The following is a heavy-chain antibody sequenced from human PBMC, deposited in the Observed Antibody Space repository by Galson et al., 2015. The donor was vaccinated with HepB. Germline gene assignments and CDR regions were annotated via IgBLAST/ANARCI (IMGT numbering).Heavy chain of an antibody. D-gene: IGHD5-12*01. CDR2: IVVGSGNT. CDR3: ARDQGGYRGDY. Sequence: SCKASGFTFTSSAVQWVRQARGQRLAWIGWIVVGSGNTNYAQKFQERVTITRDMSTSTAYMELSSLRSEDTAVYYCARDQGGYRGDYWGQGTLVTVSS. CDR1: GFTFTSSA. V-gene: IGHV1-58*01. J-gene: IGHJ4*02.